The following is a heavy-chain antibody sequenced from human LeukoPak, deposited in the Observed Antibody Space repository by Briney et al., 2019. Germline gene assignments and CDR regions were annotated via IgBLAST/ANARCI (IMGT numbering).Heavy chain of an antibody. V-gene: IGHV1-18*01. D-gene: IGHD2-15*01. CDR2: ISAYNGNT. J-gene: IGHJ4*02. CDR3: ARGPYCSGGSCYADY. Sequence: ASVKVSCKASGYTFTSYGVSWVRQAPGQGLEWMGWISAYNGNTNYAQKLQGRVTMTTDTSTSTAYMELRSLRSDDTAVYYCARGPYCSGGSCYADYWGQGTLVTVSS. CDR1: GYTFTSYG.